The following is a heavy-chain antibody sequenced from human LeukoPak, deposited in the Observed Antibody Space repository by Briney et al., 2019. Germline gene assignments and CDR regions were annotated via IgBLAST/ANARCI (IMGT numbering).Heavy chain of an antibody. CDR2: INLDGSEK. Sequence: GGSLRLSCAASGFTLSTYWMSWVRQAPGKGLEWVAIINLDGSEKFYVDSVKGRFTISRDNGKNSLYLQINSLRAEDTAVYYCARGWLSDWGQGTLVTVSS. CDR1: GFTLSTYW. CDR3: ARGWLSD. D-gene: IGHD3-22*01. J-gene: IGHJ4*02. V-gene: IGHV3-7*04.